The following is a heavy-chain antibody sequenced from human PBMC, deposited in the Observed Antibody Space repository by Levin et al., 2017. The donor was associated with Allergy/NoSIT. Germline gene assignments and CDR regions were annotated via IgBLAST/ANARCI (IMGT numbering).Heavy chain of an antibody. CDR3: VKDLSRSWSFEY. CDR2: IAHDGSKT. V-gene: IGHV3-30*18. D-gene: IGHD6-13*01. J-gene: IGHJ4*02. CDR1: GFTFSKSG. Sequence: GESLKISCAASGFTFSKSGMHWVRQAPGKGLEWVSVIAHDGSKTDYADSVQDRFTISRDNSKNTLYLQMDSLRDDDTAVYYCVKDLSRSWSFEYWGQGTLVTVSS.